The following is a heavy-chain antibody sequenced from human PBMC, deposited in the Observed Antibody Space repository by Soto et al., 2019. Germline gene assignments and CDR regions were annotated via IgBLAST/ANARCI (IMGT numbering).Heavy chain of an antibody. V-gene: IGHV4-31*02. CDR3: ARDFLGYCSSTSCTPYYYYGMDV. CDR2: IYYSGST. J-gene: IGHJ6*02. Sequence: PSETLSLTXTVSGGSISSGGYYWSWIRQHPGKGLEWIGYIYYSGSTYYNPSLKSRVTISVDTSKNQFSLKLSSVTAADTAVYYCARDFLGYCSSTSCTPYYYYGMDVWGQGTTVTVSS. D-gene: IGHD2-2*01. CDR1: GGSISSGGYY.